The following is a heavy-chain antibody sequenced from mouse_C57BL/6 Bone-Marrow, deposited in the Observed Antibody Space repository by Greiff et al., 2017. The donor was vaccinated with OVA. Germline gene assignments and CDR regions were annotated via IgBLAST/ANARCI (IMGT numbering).Heavy chain of an antibody. CDR1: GYTFTSYW. Sequence: QVQLQQPGAELVKPGASVKLSCKASGYTFTSYWMHWVKQRPGQGLEWIGMIHPNSGSTNYNEKFKSKATLTVDKSSSTAYMQLSSLTSEDSAVYYCARALHYYGSSFHWFAYWGQGTLVTVSA. CDR2: IHPNSGST. J-gene: IGHJ3*01. CDR3: ARALHYYGSSFHWFAY. D-gene: IGHD1-1*01. V-gene: IGHV1-64*01.